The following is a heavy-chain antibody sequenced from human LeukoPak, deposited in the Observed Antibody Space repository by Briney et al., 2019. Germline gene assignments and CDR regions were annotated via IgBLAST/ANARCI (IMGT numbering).Heavy chain of an antibody. J-gene: IGHJ6*03. CDR2: INWSGGST. CDR3: AILAAAAPPPNYYMDV. Sequence: AGGSLRLSCAASGFTFDDYGMSWVRQAPGKGLEWVSGINWSGGSTGYADSVKGRFTISRDNAKNSLYLQMNSLRAEDTALYYCAILAAAAPPPNYYMDVWGKGTTVTVSS. CDR1: GFTFDDYG. D-gene: IGHD6-13*01. V-gene: IGHV3-20*04.